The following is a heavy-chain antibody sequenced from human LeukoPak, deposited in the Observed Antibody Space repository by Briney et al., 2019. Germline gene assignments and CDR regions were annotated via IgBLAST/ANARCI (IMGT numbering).Heavy chain of an antibody. D-gene: IGHD1-26*01. V-gene: IGHV4-61*02. CDR3: ARTYSGSYFWRLLYFDY. CDR2: IYTSGST. CDR1: GNSISSGDNY. J-gene: IGHJ4*02. Sequence: SQTLSLTCTVSGNSISSGDNYWSWIRQPAGKGLEWIGRIYTSGSTNYNPSLKSRVTISVDTSKNQFSLKLSSVTAADTAVYYCARTYSGSYFWRLLYFDYWGQGTLVTVSS.